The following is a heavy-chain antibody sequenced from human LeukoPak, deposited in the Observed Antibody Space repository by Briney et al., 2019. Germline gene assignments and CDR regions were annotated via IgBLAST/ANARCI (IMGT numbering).Heavy chain of an antibody. CDR3: AKGIYSSGWSYFDY. CDR2: LSGSGITT. CDR1: GFTFSNSA. D-gene: IGHD6-19*01. J-gene: IGHJ4*01. V-gene: IGHV3-23*01. Sequence: GGSLRLSCAASGFTFSNSAMSWVRQAPGKGLEWVSTLSGSGITTYYADSVKGQFTISRDNSKNTLYLQMNSLRAEDTAVYYCAKGIYSSGWSYFDYWGHGTLVTISS.